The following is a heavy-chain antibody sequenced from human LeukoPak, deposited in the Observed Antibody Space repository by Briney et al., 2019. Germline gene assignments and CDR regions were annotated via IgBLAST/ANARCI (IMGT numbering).Heavy chain of an antibody. J-gene: IGHJ4*02. CDR2: INAGNGNT. CDR3: ARQSQITIFGVVIIGGFDY. Sequence: ASVKVSCKASGYTFTSYAMNWVRQAPGQRLEWMGWINAGNGNTYYSQEFQGRVTITSDTSASTASMELSSLRSEDMAVYYCARQSQITIFGVVIIGGFDYWGQGTLVTVSS. V-gene: IGHV1-3*03. D-gene: IGHD3-3*01. CDR1: GYTFTSYA.